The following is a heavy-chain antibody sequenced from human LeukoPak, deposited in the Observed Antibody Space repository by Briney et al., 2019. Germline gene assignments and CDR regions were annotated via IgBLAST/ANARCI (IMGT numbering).Heavy chain of an antibody. J-gene: IGHJ3*02. CDR1: GGSISSSSYY. CDR3: ARDLSYCGGDCYNDAFDI. Sequence: SETLSLTCTVSGGSISSSSYYWGWIRQPPGKGLEWIGSIYYSGSTYYNPSLKSRVTISVDTSKNQFSLKLSSVTAADTAVYYCARDLSYCGGDCYNDAFDIWGQGTMVTVSS. D-gene: IGHD2-21*02. CDR2: IYYSGST. V-gene: IGHV4-39*07.